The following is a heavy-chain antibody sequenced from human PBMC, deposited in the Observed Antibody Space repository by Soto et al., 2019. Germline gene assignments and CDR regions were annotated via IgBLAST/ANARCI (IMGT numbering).Heavy chain of an antibody. Sequence: EVQLVESGGGLVKPGGSLRLSCAASGFTFSSYSMNWVRQAPGKGLEWVSSISSSSSYIYYADSVKGRFTISRDNAKNSLYLQMNSLRAEDTAVYYCARYGYCSSTSCSSADYWGQGTLVTVSS. CDR1: GFTFSSYS. D-gene: IGHD2-2*01. J-gene: IGHJ4*02. CDR3: ARYGYCSSTSCSSADY. CDR2: ISSSSSYI. V-gene: IGHV3-21*01.